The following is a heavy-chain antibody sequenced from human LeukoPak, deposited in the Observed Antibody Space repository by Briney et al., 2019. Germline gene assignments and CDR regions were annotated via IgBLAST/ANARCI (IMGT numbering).Heavy chain of an antibody. CDR1: GFSYNTHG. CDR2: IWSDGVNK. CDR3: ARALSSPYWTNRYYYYYYMDV. Sequence: GGSLRLSCAASGFSYNTHGMHWIRQAPGKGLEWVAFIWSDGVNKYHAHSVEGRFTISRDNSKNTLFLQMNSLRAEDTAVYYCARALSSPYWTNRYYYYYYMDVWGKGTTVTVSS. J-gene: IGHJ6*03. V-gene: IGHV3-33*01. D-gene: IGHD2-8*01.